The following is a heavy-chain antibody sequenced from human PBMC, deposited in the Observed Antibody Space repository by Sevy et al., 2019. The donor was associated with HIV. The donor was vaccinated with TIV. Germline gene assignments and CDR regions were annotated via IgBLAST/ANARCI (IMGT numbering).Heavy chain of an antibody. CDR1: GGSISAKNYF. V-gene: IGHV4-39*01. CDR3: ARHSFKHGYRPSYFDS. J-gene: IGHJ4*01. Sequence: SETLSLTCTVSGGSISAKNYFWGWIRQPPGKGREWIGSIYHTGSTYHSPSLQSRVVISVDTSKKLFSVKLSSVTAADTAVYFCARHSFKHGYRPSYFDSWSHGTLVTVSS. CDR2: IYHTGST. D-gene: IGHD5-18*01.